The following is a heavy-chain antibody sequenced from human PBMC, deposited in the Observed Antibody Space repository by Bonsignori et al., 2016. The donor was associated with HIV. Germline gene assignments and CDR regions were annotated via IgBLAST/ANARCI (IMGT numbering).Heavy chain of an antibody. CDR2: VKSNKDGGAT. Sequence: EEHLVESGGGLVRPGGSIRLSCAASGFSFNNAWMNWVRRAPGKGLEWVARVKSNKDGGATEYAAPVRGRFTISRDDSRNSLYLQMYSLRSDDTAVYYCITDDTGHDWGHWGRGTLVT. CDR3: ITDDTGHDWGH. J-gene: IGHJ4*02. D-gene: IGHD5-12*01. CDR1: GFSFNNAW. V-gene: IGHV3-15*01.